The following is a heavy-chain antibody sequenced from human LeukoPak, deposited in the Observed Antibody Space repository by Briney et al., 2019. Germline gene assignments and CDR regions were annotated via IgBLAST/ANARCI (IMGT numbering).Heavy chain of an antibody. CDR3: ARPSYGDLYYYYYMDV. J-gene: IGHJ6*03. Sequence: SVKVSCKASGGTFSSYAISWVRQAPGQGLEWMGGIIPIFGTANYAQKFQGRVTITADESTSTAYVELSSLRSEDTAVYYCARPSYGDLYYYYYMDVWGKGTTVTVSS. CDR1: GGTFSSYA. D-gene: IGHD5-18*01. CDR2: IIPIFGTA. V-gene: IGHV1-69*13.